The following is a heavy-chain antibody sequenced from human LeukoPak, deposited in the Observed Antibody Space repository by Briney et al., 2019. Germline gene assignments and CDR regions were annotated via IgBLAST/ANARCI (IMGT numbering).Heavy chain of an antibody. CDR1: GYTFTGYY. Sequence: GASVRVSCTASGYTFTGYYIHWVRQAPGQGLEGWGWINANSGGTNYQQKFQGRVTMTSDTPTTTAYMDRNRLTSDDTAVYYCAPSEGYWGQGPLVTVSS. V-gene: IGHV1-2*02. CDR3: APSEGY. CDR2: INANSGGT. D-gene: IGHD2-2*01. J-gene: IGHJ4*02.